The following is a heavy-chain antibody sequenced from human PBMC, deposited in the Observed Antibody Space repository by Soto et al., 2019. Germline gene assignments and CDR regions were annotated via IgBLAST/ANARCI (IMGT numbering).Heavy chain of an antibody. J-gene: IGHJ4*02. CDR3: SRSPGVFDY. CDR2: LVPVFGTA. Sequence: QVQLVQSGAEVKKPGSSVKVSCKASGGTFSSLAISWVRQAHGQGLEWMGGLVPVFGTANYAQKIQDRVTITANKSTSTSYMELSSLRAEDTAVYYCSRSPGVFDYWGQGTLVTVSS. V-gene: IGHV1-69*06. CDR1: GGTFSSLA. D-gene: IGHD3-10*01.